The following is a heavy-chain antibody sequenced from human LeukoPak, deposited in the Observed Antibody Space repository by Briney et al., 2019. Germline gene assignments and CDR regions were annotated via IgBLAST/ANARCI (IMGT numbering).Heavy chain of an antibody. V-gene: IGHV4-61*01. CDR1: GGSLSSGSYY. J-gene: IGHJ4*02. CDR2: IYYSGST. Sequence: PSETLSLTCTVSGGSLSSGSYYWTWIRQPPGKGLEWIGYIYYSGSTNYNPSLKSRVTISVDTSKNQFSLKLSSVTAADTAVYYCARDGDYWGQGTLVTVSS. CDR3: ARDGDY.